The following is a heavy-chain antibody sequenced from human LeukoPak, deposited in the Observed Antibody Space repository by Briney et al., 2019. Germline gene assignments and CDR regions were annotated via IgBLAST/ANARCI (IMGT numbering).Heavy chain of an antibody. CDR1: GGSISSSSYY. Sequence: PSETLSLTCTVSGGSISSSSYYWGWIRQPPGKGLEWIGSIYYSGSTNYNPSLKSRVTISVDTSKNQFSLKLSSVTAADTAVYYCARDPEYSSSWEEGYWGQGTLVTVSS. CDR2: IYYSGST. CDR3: ARDPEYSSSWEEGY. J-gene: IGHJ4*02. D-gene: IGHD6-13*01. V-gene: IGHV4-39*02.